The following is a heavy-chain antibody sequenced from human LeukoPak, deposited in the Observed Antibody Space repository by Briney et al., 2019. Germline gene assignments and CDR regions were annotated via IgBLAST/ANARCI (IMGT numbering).Heavy chain of an antibody. Sequence: GGSLRLSCAASRFTFSSYGVHWVREATGKGLEWVAVISYDGSNKYYADSVKGRFTISRDNSKNTLYLQMNSLRAEDTAVYYCAKGGTTVTTVTDYFDYWGQGTLVTVSS. J-gene: IGHJ4*02. CDR1: RFTFSSYG. CDR2: ISYDGSNK. D-gene: IGHD4-17*01. CDR3: AKGGTTVTTVTDYFDY. V-gene: IGHV3-30*18.